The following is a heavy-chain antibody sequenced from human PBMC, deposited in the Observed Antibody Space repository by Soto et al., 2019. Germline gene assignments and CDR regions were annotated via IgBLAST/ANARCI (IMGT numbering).Heavy chain of an antibody. D-gene: IGHD4-17*01. Sequence: GGSRRRSWATSGFTLSSFGMDWGRQAPGKGLEWVSPIHRASTYVYYADSVRGRFTISRDNAKSSLYLQMNSLTVEDTAVYYCARRAVTTHHFFDYWGQGALVTVSS. J-gene: IGHJ4*02. CDR3: ARRAVTTHHFFDY. CDR2: IHRASTYV. V-gene: IGHV3-21*06. CDR1: GFTLSSFG.